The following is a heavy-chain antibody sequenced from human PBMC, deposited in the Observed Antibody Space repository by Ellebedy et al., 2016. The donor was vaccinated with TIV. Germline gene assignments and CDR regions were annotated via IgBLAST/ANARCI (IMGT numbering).Heavy chain of an antibody. CDR1: GFTFSSYA. D-gene: IGHD2-2*01. Sequence: GGSLRLXXAASGFTFSSYAMHWVRQAPGKGLEWVAVISYDGSNKYYADSVKGRFTISRDNSKNTLYLQMNSLRAEDTAVYYCARGAGSSTSWGYYYYMDVWGKGTTVTVSS. J-gene: IGHJ6*03. CDR2: ISYDGSNK. V-gene: IGHV3-30*14. CDR3: ARGAGSSTSWGYYYYMDV.